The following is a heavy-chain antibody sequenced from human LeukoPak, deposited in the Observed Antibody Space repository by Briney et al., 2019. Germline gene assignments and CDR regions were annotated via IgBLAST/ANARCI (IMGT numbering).Heavy chain of an antibody. J-gene: IGHJ4*02. CDR2: ISYDGSNK. D-gene: IGHD6-13*01. CDR1: GFTFSSYA. CDR3: AREGGDLEQQLAYYFDY. V-gene: IGHV3-30*04. Sequence: GGSLRLSCAASGFTFSSYAMHWVRQAPGKGLEWVAVISYDGSNKYYADSVKGRFTISSDNSKNTLYLQMNSLRAEDTAVYYCAREGGDLEQQLAYYFDYWGQGTLVTVSS.